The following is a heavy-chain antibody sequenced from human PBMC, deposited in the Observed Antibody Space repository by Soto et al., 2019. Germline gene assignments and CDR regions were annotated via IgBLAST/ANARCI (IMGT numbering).Heavy chain of an antibody. CDR1: GFTFSSYA. Sequence: GGSLRLSCAASGFTFSSYAMSWVRQAPGKGLEWVSAISGSGGSTYSADSVKGWFTISRDNSKNTLYLQMNSLSAEDTAASDCAKDQGVRGDQPDDYWGQGTLVTVSS. J-gene: IGHJ4*02. CDR2: ISGSGGST. CDR3: AKDQGVRGDQPDDY. D-gene: IGHD3-10*02. V-gene: IGHV3-23*01.